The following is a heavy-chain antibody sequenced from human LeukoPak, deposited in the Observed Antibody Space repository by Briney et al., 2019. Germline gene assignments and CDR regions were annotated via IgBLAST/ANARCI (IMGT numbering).Heavy chain of an antibody. V-gene: IGHV1-69*04. J-gene: IGHJ4*02. CDR1: GYTLTSHG. Sequence: SVKVSCKASGYTLTSHGISWVRQAPGQGLEWMGRIIPILGIANYAQKFQGRVTITADKSTSTAYMELSSLRSEDTAVYYCARAGYQLLDYWGQGTLVTVSS. CDR2: IIPILGIA. D-gene: IGHD2-2*01. CDR3: ARAGYQLLDY.